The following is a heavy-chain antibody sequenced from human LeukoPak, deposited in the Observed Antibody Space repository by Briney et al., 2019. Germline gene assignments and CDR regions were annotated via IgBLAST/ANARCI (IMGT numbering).Heavy chain of an antibody. Sequence: GGSLRLSCAASRTTFIHYWMSWVRQAPGKGLEWVANINQDGSEKYYVDSVKGRFIISRDNAENSVYLHMNSLRADDTAVYYCARDVRNRVGFNYYHQYMDVWGKGTTVTVSS. CDR1: RTTFIHYW. J-gene: IGHJ6*03. V-gene: IGHV3-7*01. CDR2: INQDGSEK. D-gene: IGHD1-26*01. CDR3: ARDVRNRVGFNYYHQYMDV.